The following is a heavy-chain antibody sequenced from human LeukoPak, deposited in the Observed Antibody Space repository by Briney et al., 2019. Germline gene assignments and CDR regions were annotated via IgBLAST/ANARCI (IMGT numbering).Heavy chain of an antibody. Sequence: GASVKVSCKASGYTFTSYYMHWVRQAPGQGLAWMGIINPSGGSTSYAQKFQGRVTMTRDTSTSTVYMELSSLRSEDTAVYYCARDRFHCTNGVCFYFDYWGQGTLVTVSS. J-gene: IGHJ4*02. D-gene: IGHD2-8*01. CDR1: GYTFTSYY. V-gene: IGHV1-46*01. CDR2: INPSGGST. CDR3: ARDRFHCTNGVCFYFDY.